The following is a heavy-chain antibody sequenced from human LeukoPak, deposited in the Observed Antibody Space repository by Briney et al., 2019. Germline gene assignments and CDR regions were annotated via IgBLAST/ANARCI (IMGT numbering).Heavy chain of an antibody. CDR3: ASPSPGFDP. Sequence: SETLSLTCAVYGGSFSGYYWSWIRQPPGKGLEWIGEINHSGSTNYNPSLKSRVTISVDTSKNQFSLKLSSVTAADTAVYYCASPSPGFDPWGQGTLVTVSS. CDR2: INHSGST. J-gene: IGHJ5*02. CDR1: GGSFSGYY. V-gene: IGHV4-34*01.